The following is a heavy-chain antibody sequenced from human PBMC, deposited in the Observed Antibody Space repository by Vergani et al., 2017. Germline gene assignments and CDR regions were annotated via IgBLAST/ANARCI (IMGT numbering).Heavy chain of an antibody. J-gene: IGHJ5*02. D-gene: IGHD1-7*01. CDR3: ARDPGGNENWNYVGHWFDP. CDR1: GDSVSSNSAA. Sequence: QVQLQQSGPGLVKPSQTLSLTCAISGDSVSSNSAAWNWIRQSPSRGLEWLGRTYYRSKWYNDYAVSVKSRITINTDTSKNQFSLQLNSVTPEDTAVYYCARDPGGNENWNYVGHWFDPWGQGTLVTVSS. CDR2: TYYRSKWYN. V-gene: IGHV6-1*01.